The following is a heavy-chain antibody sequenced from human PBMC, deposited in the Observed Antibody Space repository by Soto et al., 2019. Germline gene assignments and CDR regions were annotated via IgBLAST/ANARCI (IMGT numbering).Heavy chain of an antibody. Sequence: PGGTLELSCAAPGFRFNNAWMNWVRQASRKGLEWVGRIKSKTDGGTTDYAAPVKGRFTISRDDSKNTLYLQMNSLKTEDTAVYYCTTDFRGYDILTGYHEVASFDYWGQGTLVTVSS. J-gene: IGHJ4*02. D-gene: IGHD3-9*01. CDR2: IKSKTDGGTT. V-gene: IGHV3-15*07. CDR1: GFRFNNAW. CDR3: TTDFRGYDILTGYHEVASFDY.